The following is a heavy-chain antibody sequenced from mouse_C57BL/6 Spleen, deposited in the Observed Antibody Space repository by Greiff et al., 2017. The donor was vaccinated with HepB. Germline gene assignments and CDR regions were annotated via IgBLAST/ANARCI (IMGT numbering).Heavy chain of an antibody. CDR2: ISSGSSTI. D-gene: IGHD3-1*01. Sequence: EVKVVESGGGLVKPGGSLKLSCAASGFTFSDYGMHWVRQAPEKGLEWVAYISSGSSTIYYADTVKGRFTISRDNAKNTLFLQMTSLRSEDTAMYYCARKVRGDVRAMDYWGQGTSVTVSS. CDR1: GFTFSDYG. V-gene: IGHV5-17*01. CDR3: ARKVRGDVRAMDY. J-gene: IGHJ4*01.